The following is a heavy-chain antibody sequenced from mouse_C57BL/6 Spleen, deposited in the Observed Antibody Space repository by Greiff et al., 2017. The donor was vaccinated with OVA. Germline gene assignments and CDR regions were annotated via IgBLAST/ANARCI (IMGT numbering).Heavy chain of an antibody. V-gene: IGHV1-15*01. J-gene: IGHJ3*01. CDR3: TRGGDDYDFFAY. CDR2: IDPETGGT. CDR1: GYTFTDYE. D-gene: IGHD2-4*01. Sequence: VQLQQSGAELVRPGASVTLSCKASGYTFTDYEMHWVKQTPVHGLEWIGAIDPETGGTAYNQKFKGKAILTADKSSSTAYMELRSLTSEDSAVYYCTRGGDDYDFFAYWGQGTLVTVSA.